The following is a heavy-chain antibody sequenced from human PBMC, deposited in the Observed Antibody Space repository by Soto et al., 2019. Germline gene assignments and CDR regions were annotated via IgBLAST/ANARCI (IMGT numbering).Heavy chain of an antibody. Sequence: QVQLVQSGAEVKKPWSSVKVSCKASGGTFSSYAISWVRQAPGQGLEWMGGIIPIFGTANYAQKFQGRVTITADESTSTAYMELSSLRSEDTAVYYCARDRRMYYYDSSGYPTANYFDYWGQGTLVTVSS. D-gene: IGHD3-22*01. J-gene: IGHJ4*02. CDR2: IIPIFGTA. V-gene: IGHV1-69*01. CDR1: GGTFSSYA. CDR3: ARDRRMYYYDSSGYPTANYFDY.